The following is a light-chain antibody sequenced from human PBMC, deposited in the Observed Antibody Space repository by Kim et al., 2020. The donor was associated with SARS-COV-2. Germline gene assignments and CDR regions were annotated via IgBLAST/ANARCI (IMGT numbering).Light chain of an antibody. V-gene: IGKV1-9*01. CDR1: QGIGGH. J-gene: IGKJ4*01. CDR3: QQLNLHPLT. CDR2: DAS. Sequence: MQLTQSPSSLSASVGDTVTITCRASQGIGGHLAWYQQKPGKAPKLLISDASALQSGVPSRFSGSGSGTDFTLTITSLQPEDFATYYCQQLNLHPLTFGGGTKLEI.